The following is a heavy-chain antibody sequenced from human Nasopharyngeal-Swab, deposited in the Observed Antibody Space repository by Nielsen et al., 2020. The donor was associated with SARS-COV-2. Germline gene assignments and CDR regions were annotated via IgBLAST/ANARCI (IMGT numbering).Heavy chain of an antibody. CDR2: ISYEGSNE. J-gene: IGHJ4*02. V-gene: IGHV3-30*18. D-gene: IGHD4/OR15-4a*01. Sequence: GESLKISCAASGFTFSNSGMDWVRQAPGKGLEWVAVISYEGSNEYYGDSVKGRFTISRDNSKNTLYLQMNSLRVDDTAVYYCAKDVHADYGGIDYWGQGILVTVSS. CDR1: GFTFSNSG. CDR3: AKDVHADYGGIDY.